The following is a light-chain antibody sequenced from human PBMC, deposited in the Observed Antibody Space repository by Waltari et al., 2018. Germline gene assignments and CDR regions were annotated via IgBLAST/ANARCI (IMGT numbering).Light chain of an antibody. Sequence: CVPTQPPPGSLGPGETPTLPRGRNQLANKVVICFQQKPDQTPVLVIYYDTDRPSGIPVRFSGSNSQNTATLTISRVEAEDEADYYCQVWDGEDHPAVVFGGGTKLTVL. V-gene: IGLV3-21*04. CDR3: QVWDGEDHPAVV. CDR2: YDT. CDR1: QLANKV. J-gene: IGLJ2*01.